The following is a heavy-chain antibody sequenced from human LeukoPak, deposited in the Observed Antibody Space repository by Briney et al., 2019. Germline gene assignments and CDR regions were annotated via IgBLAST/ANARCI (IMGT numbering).Heavy chain of an antibody. V-gene: IGHV4-30-4*08. Sequence: PSQTLSLTCTVSGGSISSGDYYWSWLRQPPGKGLEGIGYIYYSGSTYDNPSLKSRVTISVDTSKNQFSLKLSSVTAADTAVYYCARDTITTVTGGYFDYWGQGTLVTVSS. D-gene: IGHD4-11*01. J-gene: IGHJ4*02. CDR2: IYYSGST. CDR1: GGSISSGDYY. CDR3: ARDTITTVTGGYFDY.